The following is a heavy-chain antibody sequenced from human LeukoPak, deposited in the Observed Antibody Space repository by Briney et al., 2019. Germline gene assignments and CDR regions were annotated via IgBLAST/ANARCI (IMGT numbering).Heavy chain of an antibody. CDR1: GGSVNTGGYS. V-gene: IGHV4-31*03. CDR2: IYYTGST. CDR3: SVFTNTVRAPIH. Sequence: SQTLSLTCTVSGGSVNTGGYSWTWIRQYPGKGLEYIGHIYYTGSTYYNPSLRSRLDISLDTSENRFSLRLSSVAAADTAVYYCSVFTNTVRAPIHWGQGALVTVSS. J-gene: IGHJ4*02. D-gene: IGHD3-10*01.